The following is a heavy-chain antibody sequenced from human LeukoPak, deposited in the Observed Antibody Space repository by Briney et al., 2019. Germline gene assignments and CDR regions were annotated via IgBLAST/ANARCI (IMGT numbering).Heavy chain of an antibody. V-gene: IGHV6-1*01. Sequence: SQTLSLTCAISGDSFSSNSAAWNCIRQSPSRSLEWLGRTYYRSKWYNDCAVSVKSRITINPDTSKDPFSLQLNSVTPEDTAVYYCARASVGVTSAFDIWGQGTMVTVSS. CDR3: ARASVGVTSAFDI. D-gene: IGHD1-26*01. J-gene: IGHJ3*02. CDR1: GDSFSSNSAA. CDR2: TYYRSKWYN.